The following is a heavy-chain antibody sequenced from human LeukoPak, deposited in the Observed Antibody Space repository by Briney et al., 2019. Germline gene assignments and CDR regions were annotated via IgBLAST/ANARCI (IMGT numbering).Heavy chain of an antibody. CDR3: ARDLAARIYYYYGMDV. V-gene: IGHV3-11*04. CDR1: GFTFSDYY. Sequence: GGSLRLSCAASGFTFSDYYMSWIRQAPGKGLEWVSYISSSGSTIYYADSVKGRFTISRDNAKNSLYLQMNSLRAEDTAVYYCARDLAARIYYYYGMDVWGQGTTVTVSS. J-gene: IGHJ6*02. D-gene: IGHD6-6*01. CDR2: ISSSGSTI.